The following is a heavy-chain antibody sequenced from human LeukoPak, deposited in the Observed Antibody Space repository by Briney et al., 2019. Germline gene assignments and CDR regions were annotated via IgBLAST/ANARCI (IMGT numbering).Heavy chain of an antibody. CDR3: ARGDMVRSQTMFDY. CDR1: GGSISDYY. CDR2: IFARGST. Sequence: SETLSLTCTVSGGSISDYYWTWIRQPADKGLEYIGRIFARGSTKYNPSLNPPLMSRVTMSTDTSENQVSLKLTSVTAADTAVYYCARGDMVRSQTMFDYWGQGTLVTVSS. D-gene: IGHD3-10*01. J-gene: IGHJ4*02. V-gene: IGHV4-4*07.